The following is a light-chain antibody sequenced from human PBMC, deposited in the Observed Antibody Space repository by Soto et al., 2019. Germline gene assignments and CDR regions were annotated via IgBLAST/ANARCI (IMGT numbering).Light chain of an antibody. V-gene: IGKV3-15*01. CDR3: QQYNNWHPIT. CDR1: QSVSSN. Sequence: EILMTQSPGTLSLSPGERATLSCRASQSVSSNLAWYQQKPGQAPRLIIYGASTRANGIPARFSGSGSGTEFTLTISSLQSEDFAVYYCQQYNNWHPITFGQGTRLEIK. J-gene: IGKJ5*01. CDR2: GAS.